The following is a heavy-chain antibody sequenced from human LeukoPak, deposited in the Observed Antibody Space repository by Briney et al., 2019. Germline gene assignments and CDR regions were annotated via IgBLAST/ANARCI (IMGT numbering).Heavy chain of an antibody. J-gene: IGHJ5*02. D-gene: IGHD2-2*01. CDR3: ARQGGYCSTTDCYGNWLDP. V-gene: IGHV1-18*01. CDR1: GYTFISYG. Sequence: ASVKVSCKASGYTFISYGMSWVRQAPGQGLEWMGWISPYNGNTNYAQKLQGRVTMTTDTSTSTAYMEVRSLRSDDTAVYYCARQGGYCSTTDCYGNWLDPWGQGTLVTVSS. CDR2: ISPYNGNT.